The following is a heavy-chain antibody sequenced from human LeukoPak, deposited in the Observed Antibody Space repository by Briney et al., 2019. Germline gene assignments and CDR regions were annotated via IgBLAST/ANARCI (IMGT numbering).Heavy chain of an antibody. D-gene: IGHD6-19*01. Sequence: ASVKVSCKASGGTFSSYAISWVRQAPGQGLEWMGRIIPILVIANYAQKFQGRVTITADKSTSTAYMELSSLRSEDTAVYYCARRAVAGPSFDYWGQGTLVTVSS. CDR3: ARRAVAGPSFDY. CDR1: GGTFSSYA. V-gene: IGHV1-69*04. J-gene: IGHJ4*02. CDR2: IIPILVIA.